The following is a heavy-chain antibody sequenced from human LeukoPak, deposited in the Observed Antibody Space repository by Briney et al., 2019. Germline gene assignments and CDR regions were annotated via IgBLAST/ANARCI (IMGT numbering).Heavy chain of an antibody. Sequence: SETLSLTCAVSGGSISSGGYSWSWIRQPPGKGLEWIGYIYDSGSKYYNPSLKSRVTISVDKSKNQFSLNLSSVTAADTAVYYCARGVPAAVTNYFDYWGQGTLVTVSS. V-gene: IGHV4-30-2*01. CDR2: IYDSGSK. D-gene: IGHD2-2*01. CDR3: ARGVPAAVTNYFDY. J-gene: IGHJ4*02. CDR1: GGSISSGGYS.